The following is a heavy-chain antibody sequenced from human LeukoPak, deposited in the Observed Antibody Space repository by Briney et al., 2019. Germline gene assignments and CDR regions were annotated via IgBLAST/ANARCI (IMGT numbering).Heavy chain of an antibody. CDR2: INPNSGGT. V-gene: IGHV1-2*02. D-gene: IGHD4-23*01. CDR1: GYTFTGYY. Sequence: GASVKVSCKASGYTFTGYYMHWVRQAPGQGLEWMGWINPNSGGTNYAQKFQGRVTMTRDTSISTAYMELCRLRSDDTAVYYCTRYVVTPWDALDIWGQGAMVTVTS. CDR3: TRYVVTPWDALDI. J-gene: IGHJ3*02.